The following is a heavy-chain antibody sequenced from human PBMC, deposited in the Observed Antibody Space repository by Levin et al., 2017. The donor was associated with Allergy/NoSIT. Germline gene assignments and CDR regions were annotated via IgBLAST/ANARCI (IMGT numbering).Heavy chain of an antibody. V-gene: IGHV3-64*01. J-gene: IGHJ4*02. Sequence: LSLTCAASGFTFSNYAMHWVRQAPGKGLEFVSAIRSNGASTYYANSVKGRFTISRDNSNNMLYLQMGSLRPEDMAVYYCARDLRDWGQGTLVTVSS. CDR2: IRSNGAST. CDR3: ARDLRD. CDR1: GFTFSNYA.